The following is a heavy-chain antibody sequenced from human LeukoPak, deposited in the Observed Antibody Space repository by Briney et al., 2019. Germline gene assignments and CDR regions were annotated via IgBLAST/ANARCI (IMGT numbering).Heavy chain of an antibody. Sequence: PSGTLSLTCAVSGGSISSSYWWSWIRQPPGKGLEWIGEIYHSGSTNYNLSLKSRVTISVDKSKNQFSLKLSSVTAADTAVYYCARETVAANHFDYWGQGTLVTVSS. CDR1: GGSISSSYW. CDR3: ARETVAANHFDY. V-gene: IGHV4-4*02. J-gene: IGHJ4*02. CDR2: IYHSGST. D-gene: IGHD2-15*01.